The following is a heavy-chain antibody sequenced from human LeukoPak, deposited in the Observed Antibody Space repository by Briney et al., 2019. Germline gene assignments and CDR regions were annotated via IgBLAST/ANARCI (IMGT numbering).Heavy chain of an antibody. CDR1: GGYIRSYY. D-gene: IGHD2-2*01. V-gene: IGHV4-59*01. CDR3: ATSSTSYYYMDV. Sequence: SETLSLTCTVSGGYIRSYYWSWIRQPPGKGLEWIGYIYYSGSTNYNPSLKSRVTISVDTSKNQFSLKLSSVTAADTAVYYCATSSTSYYYMDVWGKGTTVTVSS. J-gene: IGHJ6*03. CDR2: IYYSGST.